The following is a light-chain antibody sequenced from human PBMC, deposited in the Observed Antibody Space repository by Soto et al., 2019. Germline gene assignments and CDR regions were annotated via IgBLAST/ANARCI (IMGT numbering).Light chain of an antibody. CDR2: EGS. J-gene: IGLJ2*01. CDR3: CSYAGSSTSVV. Sequence: QSALTQPASVSGSPGQSITISCTGNSSDVGSYNLVSWYQQHPGKAPKLMIYEGSKRPSGVSNRLSGSKSGNTASLTISGLQAEDEADYYCCSYAGSSTSVVFGGGTKLTVL. CDR1: SSDVGSYNL. V-gene: IGLV2-23*01.